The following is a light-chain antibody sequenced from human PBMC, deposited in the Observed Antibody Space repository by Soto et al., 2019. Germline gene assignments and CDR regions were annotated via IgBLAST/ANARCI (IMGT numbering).Light chain of an antibody. J-gene: IGKJ1*01. Sequence: DIVLTQSPGTLSLSPGERATLSCRASQSVSSNYLAWYQQKPGQAPRLLIYGASSGVTGIPDRFSGSGSGTDFTLTINNLEPEALAVYYCQQYDTSPWTHGQGTKVEL. V-gene: IGKV3-20*01. CDR1: QSVSSNY. CDR3: QQYDTSPWT. CDR2: GAS.